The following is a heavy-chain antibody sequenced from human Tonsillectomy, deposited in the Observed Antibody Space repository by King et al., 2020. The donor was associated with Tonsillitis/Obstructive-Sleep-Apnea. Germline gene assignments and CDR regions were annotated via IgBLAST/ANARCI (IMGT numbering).Heavy chain of an antibody. D-gene: IGHD1-26*01. CDR1: GFTFSSYA. Sequence: VQLVESGGGLVQPGGSLRVSCAASGFTFSSYAMSWVRQAPGKGLEWVSSIRPRGDKTYYADSVKGRYTMSRDNSKNTLFLQMNRLRVEDTAKYYCVKDWSGDDDGIDVWGQGTPVTVSS. CDR2: IRPRGDKT. J-gene: IGHJ4*02. CDR3: VKDWSGDDDGIDV. V-gene: IGHV3-23*04.